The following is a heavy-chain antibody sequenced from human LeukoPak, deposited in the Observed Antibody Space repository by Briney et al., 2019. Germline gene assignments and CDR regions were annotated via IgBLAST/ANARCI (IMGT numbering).Heavy chain of an antibody. CDR1: GFTFSDYW. V-gene: IGHV3-7*01. CDR3: AKDMPFGGY. CDR2: IKQDGSVQ. Sequence: PGGSLRLSCAGSGFTFSDYWMSWIRQAPGRGLEWVANIKQDGSVQKYVHSVKGRFTISRDNAKNSLFLQMNSLRVEDTAVYYCAKDMPFGGYWGQGSLVTVSS. D-gene: IGHD3-10*01. J-gene: IGHJ4*02.